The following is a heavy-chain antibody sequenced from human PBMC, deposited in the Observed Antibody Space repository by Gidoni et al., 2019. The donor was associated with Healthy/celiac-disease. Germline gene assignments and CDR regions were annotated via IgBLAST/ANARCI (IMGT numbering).Heavy chain of an antibody. Sequence: QVQLVESGGGVVQPGRSLRLSCAASGFTFSRYAMHWVRQAPGKGLEWVAVISYDGSNKYYADSVKGRFTSSRDNSKNTLYLQMNSLRAEDTAVYYCASLGGYYDSSGYDWGQGTLVTVSS. D-gene: IGHD3-22*01. CDR1: GFTFSRYA. CDR3: ASLGGYYDSSGYD. V-gene: IGHV3-30-3*01. CDR2: ISYDGSNK. J-gene: IGHJ4*02.